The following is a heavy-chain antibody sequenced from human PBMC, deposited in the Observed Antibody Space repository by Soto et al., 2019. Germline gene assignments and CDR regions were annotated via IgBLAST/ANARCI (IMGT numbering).Heavy chain of an antibody. Sequence: QVQLVQSGAEVKKPGSSVKVSCKASGGTFSTYTMSWVRQATGQGLEWMGGIIPMFGTTTYAENFQGRVTITADESTSTAYMELTSLRSEDTAVYYCTRDLYYFDSSAYYGHNWFDPWGQGTRVTVSS. V-gene: IGHV1-69*12. CDR2: IIPMFGTT. CDR1: GGTFSTYT. J-gene: IGHJ5*02. CDR3: TRDLYYFDSSAYYGHNWFDP. D-gene: IGHD3-22*01.